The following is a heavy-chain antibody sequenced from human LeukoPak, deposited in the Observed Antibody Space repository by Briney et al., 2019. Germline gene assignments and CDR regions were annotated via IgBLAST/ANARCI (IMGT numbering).Heavy chain of an antibody. Sequence: GASVKVSCKASGGTFSSCTISWVRQAPGQGLEWVGGITPIFGTANYAQTFQGRVTMTEDTSTDTPHMELSSLRSEDTAVYYCETTPRKSSGWYSTWFAPSGQGTLVTAPS. CDR3: ETTPRKSSGWYSTWFAP. CDR1: GGTFSSCT. CDR2: ITPIFGTA. D-gene: IGHD6-19*01. V-gene: IGHV1-69*06. J-gene: IGHJ5*02.